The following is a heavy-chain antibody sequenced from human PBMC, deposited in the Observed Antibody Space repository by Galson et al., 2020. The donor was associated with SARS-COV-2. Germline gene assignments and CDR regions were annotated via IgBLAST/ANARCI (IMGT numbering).Heavy chain of an antibody. Sequence: ASVKVSCKASVYTFTSYGISWVRQAPGQGLEWMGWISAYNGNTNYAQKLQGRVTMTTDTSTSTAYMELRSLRSDDTAVYYCARALWFGELLMGYYYGMDVWGQGTTVTVSS. V-gene: IGHV1-18*01. J-gene: IGHJ6*02. CDR3: ARALWFGELLMGYYYGMDV. CDR1: VYTFTSYG. CDR2: ISAYNGNT. D-gene: IGHD3-10*01.